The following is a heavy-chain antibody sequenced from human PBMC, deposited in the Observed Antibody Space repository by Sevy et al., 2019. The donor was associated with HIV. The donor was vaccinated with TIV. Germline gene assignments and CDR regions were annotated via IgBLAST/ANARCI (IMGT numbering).Heavy chain of an antibody. D-gene: IGHD3-3*01. CDR3: ARVAQDFWSGSLPWGGYPRHHRGEFAY. CDR1: GYSISSGYY. V-gene: IGHV4-38-2*02. CDR2: IYHSGST. Sequence: SETLSLTCTVSGYSISSGYYWGWIRQPPGKGLEWIGSIYHSGSTYYNPSLKSRVTISVDTSKNQFSLKLSSVTAADSAVYYCARVAQDFWSGSLPWGGYPRHHRGEFAYWGQGTLVTDSS. J-gene: IGHJ4*02.